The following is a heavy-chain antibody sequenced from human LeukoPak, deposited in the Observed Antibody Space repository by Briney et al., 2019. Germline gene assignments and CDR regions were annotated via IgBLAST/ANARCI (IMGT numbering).Heavy chain of an antibody. CDR2: INPNSGGT. CDR3: ARGGGYTYGALDY. CDR1: GYTFTGYY. V-gene: IGHV1-2*02. Sequence: GASVKVSCKASGYTFTGYYMHCVRQAPGQGLEWMGWINPNSGGTNYAQKFQGRVTMTRDTSISTAYMELSRLRSDDTAVYCCARGGGYTYGALDYWGQGTLVTVSS. J-gene: IGHJ4*02. D-gene: IGHD5-18*01.